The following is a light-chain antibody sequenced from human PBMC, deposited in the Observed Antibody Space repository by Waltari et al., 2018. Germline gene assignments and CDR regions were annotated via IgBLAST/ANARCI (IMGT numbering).Light chain of an antibody. CDR2: AAS. V-gene: IGKV1-12*01. Sequence: DIQLTQSPSSVSASVGDRVTITCRASQEINGWLTWYQQKPGKAPNLLIYAASTLQTGVPSRFSGGRSGTDFTLTISGLQPEDFATYFCQQGNTFPPTFGQGTKVDIK. CDR3: QQGNTFPPT. CDR1: QEINGW. J-gene: IGKJ1*01.